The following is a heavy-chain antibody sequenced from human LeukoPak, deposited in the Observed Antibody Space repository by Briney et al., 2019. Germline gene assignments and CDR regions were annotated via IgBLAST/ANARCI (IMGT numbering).Heavy chain of an antibody. CDR2: INPDRGGT. Sequence: SVKVSCKAPGNTFAGHNIHWMRQAPGQGLELMGWINPDRGGTDYARQFQGRVTMTSDTSIRAAYMELSSLVSEDSAVYFCAISIQAAAIPTFDYWGQGTLVTVSS. CDR1: GNTFAGHN. J-gene: IGHJ4*02. D-gene: IGHD6-25*01. V-gene: IGHV1-2*02. CDR3: AISIQAAAIPTFDY.